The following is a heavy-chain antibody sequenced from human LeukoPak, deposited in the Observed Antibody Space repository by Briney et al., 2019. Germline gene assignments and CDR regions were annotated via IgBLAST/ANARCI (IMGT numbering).Heavy chain of an antibody. CDR2: IIPIFGTA. J-gene: IGHJ6*02. CDR1: GGTFSSYA. V-gene: IGHV1-69*13. D-gene: IGHD3-22*01. Sequence: ASVTVSCTASGGTFSSYAISWVRQAPGQGLEWMGGIIPIFGTANYAQKFQGRVTITADESTSTAYMELSSLRSEDTAVYYCARDTYYYDSSGYYSATYYYYYGMDVWGQGTTVTVSS. CDR3: ARDTYYYDSSGYYSATYYYYYGMDV.